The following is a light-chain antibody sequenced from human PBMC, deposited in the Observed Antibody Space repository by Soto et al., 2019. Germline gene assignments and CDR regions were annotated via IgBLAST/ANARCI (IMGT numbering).Light chain of an antibody. J-gene: IGKJ4*01. CDR3: MQAAQLPLT. V-gene: IGKV2D-29*02. Sequence: EIVMTQTPLSLSVTPGQPASISCKSSQSLLISVGKTYLYWYLQKPGQSPQLLINEVSNRFSGVPDRFSGSGSGTDFTLKISRVEVDDVGVYYCMQAAQLPLTFGGGTKVEIK. CDR2: EVS. CDR1: QSLLISVGKTY.